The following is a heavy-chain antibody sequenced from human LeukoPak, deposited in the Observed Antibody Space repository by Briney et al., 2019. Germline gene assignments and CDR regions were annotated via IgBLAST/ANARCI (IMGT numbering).Heavy chain of an antibody. CDR3: ARDRTLTGYYGMYFDY. V-gene: IGHV3-23*01. CDR1: GFTFSSYA. CDR2: ISGSGGST. J-gene: IGHJ4*02. D-gene: IGHD3-9*01. Sequence: PGGSLRLSCAASGFTFSSYAMSWVRQAPGKGLEWVSAISGSGGSTYYADSVKGRFTISRDNSKNTLYLQMNSLRAEDTAVYYCARDRTLTGYYGMYFDYWGQGTLVTVSS.